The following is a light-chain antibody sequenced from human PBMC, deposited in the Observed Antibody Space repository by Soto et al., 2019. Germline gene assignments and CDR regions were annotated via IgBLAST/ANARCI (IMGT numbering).Light chain of an antibody. CDR3: HPYGSSRT. J-gene: IGKJ1*01. V-gene: IGKV3-20*01. CDR2: AAS. CDR1: QTVSSSF. Sequence: EILLTQSPGTLSLSPGERATLSCRASQTVSSSFLAWYQQTPGQAPRLLIYAASSRATGIPDRFSGSGSGTDFTLTISRLEPEDFAVYYCHPYGSSRTFGQGTKVDIK.